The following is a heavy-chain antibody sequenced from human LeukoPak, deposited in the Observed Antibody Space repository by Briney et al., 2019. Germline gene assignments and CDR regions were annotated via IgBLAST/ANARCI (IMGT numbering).Heavy chain of an antibody. V-gene: IGHV3-7*01. CDR2: IKQDGSEK. D-gene: IGHD5-12*01. J-gene: IGHJ4*02. CDR1: GFTFSTFW. Sequence: GGSLRLSCAASGFTFSTFWMSWVRQAPGKGLEWVANIKQDGSEKYYVDSVKGRFTISRDNAKNSLYLQMNSLRAEDTAVYYCAKEGPIVATITSLDYWGQGTLVTVSS. CDR3: AKEGPIVATITSLDY.